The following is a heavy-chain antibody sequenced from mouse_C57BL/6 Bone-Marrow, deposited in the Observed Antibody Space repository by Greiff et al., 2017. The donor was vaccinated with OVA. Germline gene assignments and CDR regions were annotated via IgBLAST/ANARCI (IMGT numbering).Heavy chain of an antibody. CDR2: ISYDGSN. Sequence: ESGPGLVKPSQSLSLTCSVTGYSITSGYYWNWIRQFPGNKLEWMGYISYDGSNNYNPSLKNRISITRDTSKNQFFLKLNSVTTEDTATYYCARSKTDILYYAMDYWGQGTSVTVSS. V-gene: IGHV3-6*01. CDR1: GYSITSGYY. J-gene: IGHJ4*01. CDR3: ARSKTDILYYAMDY.